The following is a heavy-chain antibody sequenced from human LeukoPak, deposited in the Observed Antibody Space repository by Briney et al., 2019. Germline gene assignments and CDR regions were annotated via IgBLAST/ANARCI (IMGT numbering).Heavy chain of an antibody. D-gene: IGHD3-10*01. V-gene: IGHV3-53*01. CDR3: AREEITMVRGVPGRYFDY. Sequence: PGGSLRLSCAASGFTFSDHYMTWVRQAPGKGLEWVSVIYRGGTTYYADSVKGRFTISRDVSKNILFLQMNSLTAEDTAVYYCAREEITMVRGVPGRYFDYWGQGTLVTVSS. J-gene: IGHJ4*02. CDR2: IYRGGTT. CDR1: GFTFSDHY.